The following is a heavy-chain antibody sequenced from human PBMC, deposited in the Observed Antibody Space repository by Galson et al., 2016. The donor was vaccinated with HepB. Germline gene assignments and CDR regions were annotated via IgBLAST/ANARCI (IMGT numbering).Heavy chain of an antibody. V-gene: IGHV4-39*01. D-gene: IGHD3-3*01. CDR3: ARADFWSSSYFDY. CDR2: IYYSGST. Sequence: ETLSLTCTVSGGSITSSGYYWGWIRQPPGKGLEWIGSIYYSGSTYYNPSLKSRVTISLDTSKNQFSLKLSSVTAADTAVYYCARADFWSSSYFDYWGQGTLVTVFS. CDR1: GGSITSSGYY. J-gene: IGHJ4*02.